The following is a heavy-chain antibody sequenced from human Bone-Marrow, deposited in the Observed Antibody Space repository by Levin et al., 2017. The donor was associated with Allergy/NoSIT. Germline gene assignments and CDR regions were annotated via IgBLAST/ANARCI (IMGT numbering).Heavy chain of an antibody. CDR3: ATAGESGSYFDY. J-gene: IGHJ4*02. Sequence: RPGGSLRLSCAASGFTFSSYIMHWVRQAPGKGLEWVTVISSDGSNKHYADSVKGRFTISRDNSKNTLYLQMNSLRAEDTAVYYCATAGESGSYFDYWGQGTLVTVSS. CDR1: GFTFSSYI. CDR2: ISSDGSNK. V-gene: IGHV3-30*04. D-gene: IGHD1-26*01.